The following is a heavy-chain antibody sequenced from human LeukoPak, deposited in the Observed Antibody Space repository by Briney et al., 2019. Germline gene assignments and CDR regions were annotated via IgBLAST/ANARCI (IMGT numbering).Heavy chain of an antibody. V-gene: IGHV3-74*01. CDR2: INGDGSTT. J-gene: IGHJ3*01. CDR1: GFIFSQFW. Sequence: GGSLRLSCAGSGFIFSQFWMRWVRQVPGKGLVWVSRINGDGSTTNYVDSVKGRFTISRDNAKNTLYLQMNSLRTEDTAVYYCARDGLPAARDLWGQGTMVTVSS. CDR3: ARDGLPAARDL. D-gene: IGHD6-6*01.